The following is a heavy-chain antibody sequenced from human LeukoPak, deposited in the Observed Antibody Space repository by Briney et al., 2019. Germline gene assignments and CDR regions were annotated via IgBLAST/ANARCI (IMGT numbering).Heavy chain of an antibody. CDR2: ISSGSSTI. CDR3: ARVFRGTTVTYLYYYYYMDV. CDR1: GFTFSSYS. D-gene: IGHD4-17*01. Sequence: GGSLRLSCAASGFTFSSYSMNWVRQAPGKGLEWVSYISSGSSTIYYADSVKGRFTISRDNAKNSLYLQMNSLRAEDTAVYYCARVFRGTTVTYLYYYYYMDVWGKGTTVTVSS. V-gene: IGHV3-48*01. J-gene: IGHJ6*03.